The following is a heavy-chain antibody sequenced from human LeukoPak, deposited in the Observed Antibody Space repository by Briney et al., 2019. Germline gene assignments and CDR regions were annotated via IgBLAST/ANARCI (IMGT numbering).Heavy chain of an antibody. D-gene: IGHD2-2*01. CDR1: GGSISSYY. Sequence: SETLSLTCTVSGGSISSYYWSWIRQPAGKGLEWIGRIYTSGSTNYNPSLKSQVTMSVDTSKNQFSLKLSSVTAADTAVYYCARVVPAAIASGNWFDPWGQGTLVTVSS. CDR2: IYTSGST. CDR3: ARVVPAAIASGNWFDP. J-gene: IGHJ5*02. V-gene: IGHV4-4*07.